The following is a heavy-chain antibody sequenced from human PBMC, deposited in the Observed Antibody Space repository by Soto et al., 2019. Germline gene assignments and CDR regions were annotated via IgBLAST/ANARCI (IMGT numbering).Heavy chain of an antibody. V-gene: IGHV1-69*12. Sequence: QVQLVQSGAEVKKPGSPVKVSCKASGGTFSSYAISWVRQAPGQGLEWMGGIIPIFGTANYAQKFQGRVTITADESTTTAYMELSSLRSEDTAVYYCARPTRFYYDSSGQSAWFDPWGQGTLVTVSS. J-gene: IGHJ5*02. D-gene: IGHD3-22*01. CDR1: GGTFSSYA. CDR3: ARPTRFYYDSSGQSAWFDP. CDR2: IIPIFGTA.